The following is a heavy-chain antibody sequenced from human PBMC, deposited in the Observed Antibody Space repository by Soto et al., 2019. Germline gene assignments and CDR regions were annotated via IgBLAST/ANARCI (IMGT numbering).Heavy chain of an antibody. CDR1: GYTFTSYG. D-gene: IGHD6-13*01. CDR2: ISAYNGNT. J-gene: IGHJ6*03. V-gene: IGHV1-18*01. Sequence: GASLKVSCKASGYTFTSYGISWVRQAPGQGLEWMGWISAYNGNTNYAQKLQGRVTMTTDTSTSTAYMELRSLRSDDTAVYYCARDAAAWRDYYYYMDVWGKGTTVTVSS. CDR3: ARDAAAWRDYYYYMDV.